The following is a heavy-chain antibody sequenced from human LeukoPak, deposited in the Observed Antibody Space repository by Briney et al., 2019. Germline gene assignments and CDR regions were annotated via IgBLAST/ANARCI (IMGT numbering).Heavy chain of an antibody. V-gene: IGHV3-66*01. D-gene: IGHD3-10*01. CDR1: GFTVSSNY. J-gene: IGHJ4*02. CDR3: ARVTYGSGTYGAFDY. Sequence: GGSLRLSCAASGFTVSSNYMSWVRQAPGKGLEWVSVIYSGGSTYYADSVKGRFTISRDNSKNTLYLQMNSLRAEDTAVYYCARVTYGSGTYGAFDYWGQGTLVTVSS. CDR2: IYSGGST.